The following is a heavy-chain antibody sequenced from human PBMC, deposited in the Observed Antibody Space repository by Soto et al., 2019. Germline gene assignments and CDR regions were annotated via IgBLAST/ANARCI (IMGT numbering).Heavy chain of an antibody. D-gene: IGHD6-19*01. J-gene: IGHJ4*02. Sequence: QVQLVQSGAEVKKPGSSVKVSCKASGGTFNRYAFSWVRQPPGQGLEWMGGIIHVLGPANYAQRFHGRVTITADKSTSTAYMELTSLKSEDTAVYFCARGAPTTGWFDYWGQGTLVTVSS. CDR2: IIHVLGPA. CDR3: ARGAPTTGWFDY. CDR1: GGTFNRYA. V-gene: IGHV1-69*06.